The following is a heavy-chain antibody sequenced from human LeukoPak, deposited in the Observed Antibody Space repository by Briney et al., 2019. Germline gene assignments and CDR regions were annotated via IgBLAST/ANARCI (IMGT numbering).Heavy chain of an antibody. CDR3: ARFVVVPAAMERGYNWFDP. CDR2: IYYSGST. CDR1: GGSISSSSYY. J-gene: IGHJ5*02. D-gene: IGHD2-2*01. V-gene: IGHV4-39*01. Sequence: SETLSLTCTVSGGSISSSSYYWGWIRQPPGKGLEWIGSIYYSGSTYYNPSLKSRVTISVDTSKNQFSLKLSSVTAADTAVYYCARFVVVPAAMERGYNWFDPWGQGTLVTVSS.